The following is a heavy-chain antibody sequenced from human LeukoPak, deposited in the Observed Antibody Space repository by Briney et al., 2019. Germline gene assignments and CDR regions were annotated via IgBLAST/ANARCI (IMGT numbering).Heavy chain of an antibody. CDR1: GFTFSSYE. CDR2: ISGSGGST. J-gene: IGHJ6*03. CDR3: ARHGSITMVRGRLRYFYMDV. D-gene: IGHD3-10*01. Sequence: PGGSLRLSCAASGFTFSSYEMNWVRQAPGKGLEWVSAISGSGGSTYYADSVKGRFTISRDNSKNTLYLQMNSLRAEDTAVYYCARHGSITMVRGRLRYFYMDVWGKGTTVTISS. V-gene: IGHV3-23*01.